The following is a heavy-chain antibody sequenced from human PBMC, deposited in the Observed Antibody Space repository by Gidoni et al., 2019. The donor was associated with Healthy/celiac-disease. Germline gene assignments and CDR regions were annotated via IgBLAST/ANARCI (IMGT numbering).Heavy chain of an antibody. CDR1: GFTFSSYA. CDR3: AKARSVAARRAKDQPILRHYYYMDV. Sequence: EVQLLESGGGLVQPGGSLRLSCAASGFTFSSYAMIWVRQAPGKGLEWVSAISGSGGSTYYADSVKGRFTISRDNSKNTLYLQMNSLRAEDTAVYYCAKARSVAARRAKDQPILRHYYYMDVWGKGTTVTVSS. D-gene: IGHD6-6*01. V-gene: IGHV3-23*01. J-gene: IGHJ6*03. CDR2: ISGSGGST.